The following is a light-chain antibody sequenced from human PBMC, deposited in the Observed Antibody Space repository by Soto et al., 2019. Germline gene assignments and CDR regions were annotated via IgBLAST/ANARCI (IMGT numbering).Light chain of an antibody. Sequence: DSQMTHAPSSLSASVGDRVTITCRASQSISSYLNWYQQKPGKAPKLLIYAASSLQSGVPSRFSGSGSGTDFTLTISSLQPEDFATYYCQQSYSTLLTFGGGTKVDIK. CDR2: AAS. CDR1: QSISSY. V-gene: IGKV1-39*01. J-gene: IGKJ4*01. CDR3: QQSYSTLLT.